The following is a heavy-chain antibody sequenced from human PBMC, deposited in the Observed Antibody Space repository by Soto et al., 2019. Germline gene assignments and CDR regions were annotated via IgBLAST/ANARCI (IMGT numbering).Heavy chain of an antibody. CDR3: ARDKKWVRFSYYSYGMDV. Sequence: GRFTISRDNAKNSLYLQMNSLRVEDTAVYYCARDKKWVRFSYYSYGMDVWGQGTTVTVSS. D-gene: IGHD5-12*01. V-gene: IGHV3-21*06. J-gene: IGHJ6*02.